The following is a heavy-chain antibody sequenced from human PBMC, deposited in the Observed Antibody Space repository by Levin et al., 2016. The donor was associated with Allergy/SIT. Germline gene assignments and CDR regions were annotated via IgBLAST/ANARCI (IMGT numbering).Heavy chain of an antibody. J-gene: IGHJ2*01. CDR1: GGSISSGGYS. V-gene: IGHV4-30-2*01. CDR3: ARGPGGSSFNWYFDL. D-gene: IGHD6-13*01. Sequence: SETLSLTCAVSGGSISSGGYSWSWIRQPPGKGLEWIGYIYHSGSTYYNPSLKSRVTISVDRSKNQFSLKLSSVTAADTAVYYCARGPGGSSFNWYFDLWGRGTLVTVSS. CDR2: IYHSGST.